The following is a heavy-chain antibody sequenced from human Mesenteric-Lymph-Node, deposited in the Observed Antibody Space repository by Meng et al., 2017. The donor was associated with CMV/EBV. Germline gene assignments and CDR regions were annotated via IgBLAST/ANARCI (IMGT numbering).Heavy chain of an antibody. J-gene: IGHJ4*02. CDR3: ASGITINY. V-gene: IGHV3-11*04. D-gene: IGHD3-10*01. CDR2: ITSGSITT. Sequence: GGSLRLSCAASGFTLSDYYMTWIRQAPGKGLEWVSYITSGSITTYYTDSVKGRFTISRDNSKNSLYLQMNSLRAEDTAVYYCASGITINYWGQGTLVTVSS. CDR1: GFTLSDYY.